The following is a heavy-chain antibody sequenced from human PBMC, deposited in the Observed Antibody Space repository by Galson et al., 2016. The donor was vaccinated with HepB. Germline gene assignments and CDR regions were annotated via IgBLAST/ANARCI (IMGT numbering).Heavy chain of an antibody. Sequence: SLRLSCATSGFSINNYWMSWVRQAPGKGLEWVANINQDGSEKYYVDSVKGRFTISRDNAKNSLFLQMNSLRAEDAAVYYCARDYLLSGTYYEFDYFDCWGQGTLVTVSS. CDR3: ARDYLLSGTYYEFDYFDC. J-gene: IGHJ4*02. CDR2: INQDGSEK. V-gene: IGHV3-7*03. CDR1: GFSINNYW. D-gene: IGHD1-26*01.